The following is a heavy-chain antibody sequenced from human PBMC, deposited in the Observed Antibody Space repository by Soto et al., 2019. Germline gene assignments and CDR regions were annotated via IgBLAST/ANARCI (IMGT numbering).Heavy chain of an antibody. J-gene: IGHJ4*02. CDR2: SKNKADSYTT. V-gene: IGHV3-72*01. CDR1: GFTFSDHY. D-gene: IGHD3-10*01. CDR3: TVWGSGNDFGAA. Sequence: EVQLVESGGGLVQPGGSLRLSCAASGFTFSDHYMDWVRQAPGKGLEWVGRSKNKADSYTTEYAASVKGRFTISRDGSKNSLFRQTNSLKTEDTAVYYCTVWGSGNDFGAAWGQGILVTVSS.